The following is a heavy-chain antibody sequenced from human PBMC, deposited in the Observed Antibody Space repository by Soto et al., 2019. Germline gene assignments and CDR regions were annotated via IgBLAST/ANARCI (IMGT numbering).Heavy chain of an antibody. J-gene: IGHJ6*03. V-gene: IGHV1-2*04. D-gene: IGHD3-10*01. CDR3: ATSMVRGLKPPYYYYYYMDV. Sequence: ASVKVSCKASGYTFTGYYMHWVRQAPGQGLEWMGWINPNSGGTNYAQKFQGWVTMTRDTSISTAYMELSRLRSDDTAVYYCATSMVRGLKPPYYYYYYMDVWGKGTTVTVSS. CDR2: INPNSGGT. CDR1: GYTFTGYY.